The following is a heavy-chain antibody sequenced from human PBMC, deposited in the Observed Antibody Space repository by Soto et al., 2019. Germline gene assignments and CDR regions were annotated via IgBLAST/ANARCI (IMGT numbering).Heavy chain of an antibody. Sequence: VQLLESGGGLVQPGGSLGLSCVASGFTFSSYAMSWVRQVPGKGLEWISSISGSGANTWYAASVQGRFTVSRDNSKSTLSLHMNSLGGEDTAIYYCARDRATFDSWGQGTLVTVSS. CDR2: ISGSGANT. CDR1: GFTFSSYA. J-gene: IGHJ4*02. V-gene: IGHV3-23*01. CDR3: ARDRATFDS. D-gene: IGHD3-10*01.